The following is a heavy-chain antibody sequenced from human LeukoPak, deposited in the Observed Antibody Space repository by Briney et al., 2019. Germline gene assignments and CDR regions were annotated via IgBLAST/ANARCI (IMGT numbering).Heavy chain of an antibody. CDR2: IKSKTDGGTT. J-gene: IGHJ4*02. D-gene: IGHD3-9*01. Sequence: PGGSLRLSCAASGFTFSNAWMSWVRQAPGKGLEWVGRIKSKTDGGTTDYAAPVKGRFTISRDDSKNTLYLQMNSLRAEDTAVYYCAKVRYFDWFIGDYWGQGTLVTVSS. CDR3: AKVRYFDWFIGDY. V-gene: IGHV3-15*01. CDR1: GFTFSNAW.